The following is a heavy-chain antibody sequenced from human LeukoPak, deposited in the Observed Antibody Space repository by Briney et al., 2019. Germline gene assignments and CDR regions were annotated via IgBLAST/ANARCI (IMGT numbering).Heavy chain of an antibody. CDR1: GFSVSSYG. Sequence: PGGSLRLSCAASGFSVSSYGMSWVRQAPGKGMEWVSSILGSGGSTYYADSVKGRFTISRDNSKSTLYLQMNSLRAEDTAVYYCARLRGYSYGLDYWGQGILVTVSS. CDR3: ARLRGYSYGLDY. V-gene: IGHV3-23*01. D-gene: IGHD5-18*01. J-gene: IGHJ4*02. CDR2: ILGSGGST.